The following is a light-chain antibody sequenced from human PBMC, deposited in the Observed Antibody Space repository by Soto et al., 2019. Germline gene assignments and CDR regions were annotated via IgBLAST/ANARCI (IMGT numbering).Light chain of an antibody. J-gene: IGLJ1*01. Sequence: QSALTQPASVSGSPGQSIAISCTGTSSDVGTYDIVSWYQQHPGKVPKLIIYDVTIRPSGVSDRFSGSKSGNTASLTISGLHSEDEADYYCTSYTTSGTHVFGTGTKVTVL. CDR1: SSDVGTYDI. CDR3: TSYTTSGTHV. V-gene: IGLV2-14*02. CDR2: DVT.